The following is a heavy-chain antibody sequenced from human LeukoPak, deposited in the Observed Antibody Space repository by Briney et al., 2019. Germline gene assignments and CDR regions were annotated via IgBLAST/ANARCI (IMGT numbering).Heavy chain of an antibody. CDR1: GFTFSSYG. D-gene: IGHD2-2*01. CDR2: ISYDGSNK. CDR3: AKGEDCSSTSCYHGMDV. V-gene: IGHV3-30*18. J-gene: IGHJ6*04. Sequence: GGSLRLSCAASGFTFSSYGMHWVRQAPGKGLEWVAVISYDGSNKYYADSVKGRFTISRDNSKNTLYLQMNGLRAEDTAVYYCAKGEDCSSTSCYHGMDVWGKGTTVTVSS.